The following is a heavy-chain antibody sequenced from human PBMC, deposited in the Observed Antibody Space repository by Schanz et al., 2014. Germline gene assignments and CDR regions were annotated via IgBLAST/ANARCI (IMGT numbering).Heavy chain of an antibody. D-gene: IGHD2-8*01. CDR3: ASLYDREYFDY. J-gene: IGHJ4*02. Sequence: EVQLVESGGGLVKPGGSLRLSCAASGFTFSNTWMSWVRQAPGKGLEWVSVIYGGGITYYADSVKGRFTISRDSSRNTLYLQMNSLRAEDTAVYYCASLYDREYFDYWGQGTLVTVSS. V-gene: IGHV3-66*01. CDR1: GFTFSNTW. CDR2: IYGGGIT.